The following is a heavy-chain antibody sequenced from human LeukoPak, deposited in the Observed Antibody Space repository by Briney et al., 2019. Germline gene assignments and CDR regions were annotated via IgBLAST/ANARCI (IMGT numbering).Heavy chain of an antibody. Sequence: SQTLSPTCAISGDIVSSKSASWNWIRQSPSRGLEWLGRTYYRSKWYNEYAVSVKSRITINPDTSKNQFSLQLNSVTPEDTAVYYCSRDPVWGSAWGQGTLVTVSS. J-gene: IGHJ5*02. CDR2: TYYRSKWYN. V-gene: IGHV6-1*01. CDR1: GDIVSSKSAS. CDR3: SRDPVWGSA. D-gene: IGHD7-27*01.